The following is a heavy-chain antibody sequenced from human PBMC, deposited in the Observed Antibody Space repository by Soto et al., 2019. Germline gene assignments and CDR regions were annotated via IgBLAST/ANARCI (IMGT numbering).Heavy chain of an antibody. CDR3: AKDKVGSGSYAFGYFDY. V-gene: IGHV3-9*01. D-gene: IGHD3-10*01. J-gene: IGHJ4*02. Sequence: EVQLVESGGGLVQPGRSLRLSCAASGFTFDDYAMHWVRQAPGKGLEWVSGISWNSGSIGYADSVKGRFTISRDNAKNSLYLQMNSLRAEDTALYYCAKDKVGSGSYAFGYFDYWGQGTLVTVSS. CDR1: GFTFDDYA. CDR2: ISWNSGSI.